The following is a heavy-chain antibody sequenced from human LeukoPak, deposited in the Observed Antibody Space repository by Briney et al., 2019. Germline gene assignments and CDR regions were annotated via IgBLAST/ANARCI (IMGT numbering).Heavy chain of an antibody. CDR2: INPSGGST. D-gene: IGHD3-22*01. CDR3: ARESYYYDTSGYYYSSIDY. V-gene: IGHV1-46*01. J-gene: IGHJ4*02. CDR1: GYTFTSYY. Sequence: ASVKVSCKASGYTFTSYYMHWVRQAPGQGLEWMGIINPSGGSTSYAQKFQGRVTMTRDTSTSTVYMELSSLRSEDTAVYYCARESYYYDTSGYYYSSIDYWGQGTLVTVSS.